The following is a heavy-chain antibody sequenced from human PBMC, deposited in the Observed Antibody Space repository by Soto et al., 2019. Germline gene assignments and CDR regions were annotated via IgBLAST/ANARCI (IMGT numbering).Heavy chain of an antibody. CDR2: IYYSGST. CDR3: ARGPDMATSSYYYYGLDV. CDR1: GGSISSYY. J-gene: IGHJ6*02. Sequence: PSETLSLTCTVSGGSISSYYWSWIRQPPGKGLEWIGYIYYSGSTNYNPSLKSRVTISVDTSKNQFSLKLSSVTAADTAVYYCARGPDMATSSYYYYGLDVWGQGTTVTVSS. D-gene: IGHD6-13*01. V-gene: IGHV4-59*08.